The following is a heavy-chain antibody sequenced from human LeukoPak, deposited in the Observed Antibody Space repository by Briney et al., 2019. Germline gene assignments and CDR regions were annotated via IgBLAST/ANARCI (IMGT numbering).Heavy chain of an antibody. CDR3: ASPSVDTAMASWDY. CDR2: IYICGTI. J-gene: IGHJ4*02. D-gene: IGHD5-18*01. V-gene: IGHV3-53*01. CDR1: GFTVSSNY. Sequence: GGSLRLSCAASGFTVSSNYMSWVRNAPGQGLEWVSVIYICGTINYADSVKGRFTISRDNSKNTLYLQMNSLRAEDTAVYYCASPSVDTAMASWDYWGQGTLVTVSS.